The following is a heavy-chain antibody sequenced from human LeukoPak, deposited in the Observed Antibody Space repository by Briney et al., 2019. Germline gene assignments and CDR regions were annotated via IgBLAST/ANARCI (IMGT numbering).Heavy chain of an antibody. D-gene: IGHD3-22*01. V-gene: IGHV3-23*01. CDR3: ASRPRSTVVAPWDY. CDR1: GFTFSTYA. CDR2: ISASGDTT. J-gene: IGHJ4*02. Sequence: PGGSLRLSCAASGFTFSTYAMAWVRRAPGKGLEWVSGISASGDTTYYGDSVKGRFIISKDYSKNTLYLQMNGLRAEDTALYYCASRPRSTVVAPWDYWGQGTLVTVPS.